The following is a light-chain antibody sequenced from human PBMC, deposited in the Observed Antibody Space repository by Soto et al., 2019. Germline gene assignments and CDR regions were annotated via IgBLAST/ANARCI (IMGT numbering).Light chain of an antibody. Sequence: QSALTQPPSASGSPGQSVTISCTGTFNDVGGYNYVSWYQQHPGKAPKVIIYAASNRPPGVSNRFSGSKSGNTASLTISGLQAEDEAEYYCSSSTSTTTLLFGGGTKLTVL. CDR3: SSSTSTTTLL. CDR2: AAS. CDR1: FNDVGGYNY. V-gene: IGLV2-14*01. J-gene: IGLJ2*01.